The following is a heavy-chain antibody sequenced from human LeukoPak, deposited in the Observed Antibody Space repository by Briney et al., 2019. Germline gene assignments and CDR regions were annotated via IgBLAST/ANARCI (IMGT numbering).Heavy chain of an antibody. Sequence: QPGRSLRLSCAASGFTFSSYGMHWVRQAPGKGLEWVSAISGSGVSTYYADSVKGRFTISRDNSKNTLYLQMNSLRAEDTAVYYCARSGSGSSWYYFDYWGQGTLVTVSS. D-gene: IGHD1-26*01. CDR2: ISGSGVST. J-gene: IGHJ4*02. CDR1: GFTFSSYG. CDR3: ARSGSGSSWYYFDY. V-gene: IGHV3-23*01.